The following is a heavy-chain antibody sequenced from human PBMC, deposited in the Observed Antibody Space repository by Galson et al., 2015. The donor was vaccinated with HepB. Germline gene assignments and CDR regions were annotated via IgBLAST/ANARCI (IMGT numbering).Heavy chain of an antibody. Sequence: SVKVSCKASGYTFTSYAMHWVRQAPGQRLEWMGWINAGNGNTKYSQKFQGRVTITRDTSASTAYMELSSLRSEDTAVYYCARDLSGGYVAYYYYGMDVWGQGTTVTVSS. J-gene: IGHJ6*02. V-gene: IGHV1-3*01. CDR2: INAGNGNT. CDR3: ARDLSGGYVAYYYYGMDV. D-gene: IGHD5-12*01. CDR1: GYTFTSYA.